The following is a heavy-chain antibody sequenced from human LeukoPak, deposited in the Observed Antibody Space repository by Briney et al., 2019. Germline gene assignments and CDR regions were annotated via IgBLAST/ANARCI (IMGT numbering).Heavy chain of an antibody. J-gene: IGHJ6*02. Sequence: GGSLRPSCAASGFTFSSYEMNWVRQAPGKGLEWVSYISSSGSTIYYADSVKGRFTISRDNAKNSLYLQMNSLRAEDTAVYYCAREPYYYGMDVWGQGTTVTVSS. V-gene: IGHV3-48*03. CDR1: GFTFSSYE. CDR2: ISSSGSTI. CDR3: AREPYYYGMDV.